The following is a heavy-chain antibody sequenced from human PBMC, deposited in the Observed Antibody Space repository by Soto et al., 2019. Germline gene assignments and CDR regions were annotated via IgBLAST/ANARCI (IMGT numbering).Heavy chain of an antibody. CDR1: GFTFSSYA. CDR3: AKDPWYYYDSSGPYYFDY. J-gene: IGHJ4*02. CDR2: ISGSGGST. V-gene: IGHV3-23*01. Sequence: EVQLLESGGGLVQPGGSLRLSCAASGFTFSSYAMSWVRQAPGKGLEWVSAISGSGGSTSYADSVKGRFTISRDNTKNTLYLQMNSLRAEDTAVYYCAKDPWYYYDSSGPYYFDYWGQGTLVTVAS. D-gene: IGHD3-22*01.